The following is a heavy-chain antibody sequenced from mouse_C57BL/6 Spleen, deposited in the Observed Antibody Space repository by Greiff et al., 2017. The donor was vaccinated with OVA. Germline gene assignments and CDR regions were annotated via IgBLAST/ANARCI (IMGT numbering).Heavy chain of an antibody. V-gene: IGHV1-80*01. CDR3: ARSAGTPYYFDY. CDR1: GYAFSSYW. J-gene: IGHJ2*01. CDR2: IYPGDGDT. D-gene: IGHD3-3*01. Sequence: QVQLQQSGAELVKPGASVKISCKASGYAFSSYWMNWVKQRPGKGLEWIGQIYPGDGDTNYNGKFKGKATLTADKSSSTAYMQLSSLTSEDSAVYFCARSAGTPYYFDYWGQGTTRTVSS.